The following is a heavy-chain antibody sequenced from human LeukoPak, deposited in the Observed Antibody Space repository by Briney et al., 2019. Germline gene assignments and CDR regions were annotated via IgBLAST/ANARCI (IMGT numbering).Heavy chain of an antibody. J-gene: IGHJ6*03. V-gene: IGHV3-7*01. D-gene: IGHD6-19*01. CDR1: GFTFSSYW. Sequence: GGSLRLSCAASGFTFSSYWMSWVRQARGKGLEWVANIKQDGSEKYYVDSVKGRFTISRDNAKNSLYLQMNSLRAEVTAVYYCARPGIVVVGTGYYMYVWGKGTTVTVSS. CDR2: IKQDGSEK. CDR3: ARPGIVVVGTGYYMYV.